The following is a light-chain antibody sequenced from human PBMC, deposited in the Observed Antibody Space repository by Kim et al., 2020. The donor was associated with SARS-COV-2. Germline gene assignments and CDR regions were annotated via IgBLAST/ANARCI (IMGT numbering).Light chain of an antibody. CDR1: SGHSSYA. CDR3: QTWGTGIVV. J-gene: IGLJ2*01. CDR2: LNSDGSH. V-gene: IGLV4-69*01. Sequence: QLVLTQSPSASASLGASVKLTCTLSSGHSSYAITWHQQQPEKGPRYLMKLNSDGSHSKGDGILDRFSGSSSGAERYLTISSLQSEDEADYYCQTWGTGIVVFGGGTKLTVL.